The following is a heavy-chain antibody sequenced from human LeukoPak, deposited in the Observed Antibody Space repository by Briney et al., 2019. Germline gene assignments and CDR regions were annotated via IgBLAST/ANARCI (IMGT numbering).Heavy chain of an antibody. CDR1: GYTFTSYG. Sequence: ASVNVSCKASGYTFTSYGISWVRQAPGQGLEWMGWISAYNGNTNYAQKLQGRVTMTTDTSTSTAYMELRSLRSDDTAVYYCARESDYYGSGTSDYWGQGTLVTVSS. CDR2: ISAYNGNT. V-gene: IGHV1-18*01. D-gene: IGHD3-10*01. J-gene: IGHJ4*02. CDR3: ARESDYYGSGTSDY.